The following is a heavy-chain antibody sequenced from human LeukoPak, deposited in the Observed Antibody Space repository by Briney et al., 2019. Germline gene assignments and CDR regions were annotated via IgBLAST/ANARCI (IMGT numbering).Heavy chain of an antibody. J-gene: IGHJ3*02. CDR1: GYTFTSYG. V-gene: IGHV1-18*01. CDR3: ARASFYYDSTGNPRGAFDI. CDR2: ISAYNGNT. Sequence: GASVTVSFKASGYTFTSYGISWVRQAPGQGLEWMGWISAYNGNTNYAQKLQGRVTMTTDTSTSTAYMELRSLRSDDTAVYYCARASFYYDSTGNPRGAFDIWGQGTMVTVSS. D-gene: IGHD3-22*01.